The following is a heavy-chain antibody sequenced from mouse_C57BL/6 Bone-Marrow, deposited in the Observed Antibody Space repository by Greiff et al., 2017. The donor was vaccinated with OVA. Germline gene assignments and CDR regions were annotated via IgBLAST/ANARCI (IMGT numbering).Heavy chain of an antibody. V-gene: IGHV1-61*01. Sequence: HVQLQQPGAELVRPGSSVKLSCKASGYTFTSYWMDWVKQRPGQGLEWIGNIYPSDSETHYNQKFKDKATLTVDKSSSTAYMQLSSLTSEDSAVYYCARSHYYGSSYDAMDYWGQGTSVTVSS. CDR1: GYTFTSYW. D-gene: IGHD1-1*01. CDR3: ARSHYYGSSYDAMDY. CDR2: IYPSDSET. J-gene: IGHJ4*01.